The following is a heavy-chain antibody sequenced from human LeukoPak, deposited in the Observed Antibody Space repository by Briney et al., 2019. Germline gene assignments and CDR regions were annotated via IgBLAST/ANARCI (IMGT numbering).Heavy chain of an antibody. D-gene: IGHD2-15*01. V-gene: IGHV4-59*08. J-gene: IGHJ5*02. CDR3: ARHASWYNWFDP. CDR2: IYYSGST. Sequence: SETLSLTCTVSGGSISSYYWSWIRQPPGKGLEWIGYIYYSGSTNYNPSLKSRVTISVDTSKNQFSLKLSSVTAADTAVYYCARHASWYNWFDPWGQGTLGTVSS. CDR1: GGSISSYY.